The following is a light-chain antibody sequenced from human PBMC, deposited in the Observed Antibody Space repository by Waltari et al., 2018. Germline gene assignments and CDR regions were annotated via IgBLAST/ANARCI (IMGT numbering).Light chain of an antibody. CDR3: AAWDDSLSGRV. V-gene: IGLV2-11*01. CDR2: DVS. Sequence: QAALTQPPSVSKCLGQSVTIPCTGTSSDVGGYNDVSWYQQYPYTAPRLLIYDVSKRPSGVSDRFSGSKSGTSASLAISGLRSEDEADYYCAAWDDSLSGRVFGGGTKLTVL. J-gene: IGLJ3*02. CDR1: SSDVGGYND.